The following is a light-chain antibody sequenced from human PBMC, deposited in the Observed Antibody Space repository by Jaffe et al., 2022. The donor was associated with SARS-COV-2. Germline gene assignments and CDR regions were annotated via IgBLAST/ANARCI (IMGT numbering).Light chain of an antibody. J-gene: IGKJ1*01. CDR1: QSIGRW. CDR3: QQYVDFPRT. V-gene: IGKV1-5*03. Sequence: DIQMTQSPSTLSASVGDRITITCRASQSIGRWLAWHRQRPGKGPELLIYRASTLNGGVPSRFSGSGSETEFTLTIISLQPDDSATYYCQQYVDFPRTFGQGTKVEI. CDR2: RAS.